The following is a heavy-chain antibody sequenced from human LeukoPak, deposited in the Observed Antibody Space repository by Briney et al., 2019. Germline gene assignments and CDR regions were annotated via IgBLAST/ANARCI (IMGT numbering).Heavy chain of an antibody. CDR1: GLAFSIYS. V-gene: IGHV3-21*01. CDR2: ISSSRSYI. Sequence: GALRLSFASSGLAFSIYSMNWVRPAPGKGLERVSSISSSRSYIYYADSVKGRFTISRDNPRHSLSLPVNSLRAEDTSVLYCARDLNDAFDICRQGTMATVSS. J-gene: IGHJ3*02. CDR3: ARDLNDAFDI.